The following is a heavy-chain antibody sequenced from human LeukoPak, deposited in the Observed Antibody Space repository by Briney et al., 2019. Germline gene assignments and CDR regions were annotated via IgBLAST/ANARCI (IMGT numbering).Heavy chain of an antibody. V-gene: IGHV3-30*18. CDR2: ISYDGSSK. Sequence: GRSLRLSCAASGFTFSSYGMHWVRQAPGKGLEWVAVISYDGSSKYYADSVKGRFTISRDNSKNTLYLQMNSLRAEDTAVYYCAKGYYDILTGHAHFFDYWGQGTLVTVSS. CDR3: AKGYYDILTGHAHFFDY. J-gene: IGHJ4*02. D-gene: IGHD3-9*01. CDR1: GFTFSSYG.